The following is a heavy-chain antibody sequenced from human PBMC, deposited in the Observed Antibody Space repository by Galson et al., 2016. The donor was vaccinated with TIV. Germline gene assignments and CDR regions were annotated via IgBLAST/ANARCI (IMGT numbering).Heavy chain of an antibody. CDR2: IHPSDSYT. CDR1: GYTFTNYW. J-gene: IGHJ5*02. V-gene: IGHV5-10-1*01. CDR3: ARRTLAVGTDANWFDP. Sequence: QSGAEVKKPGESLKISCKDSGYTFTNYWIAWLRQMPGKGLEWVGMIHPSDSYTNYSLSFQGHVTISADKSISTAYLQWSSLKASDSAMYYCARRTLAVGTDANWFDPWGQGTLVTVSS. D-gene: IGHD6-19*01.